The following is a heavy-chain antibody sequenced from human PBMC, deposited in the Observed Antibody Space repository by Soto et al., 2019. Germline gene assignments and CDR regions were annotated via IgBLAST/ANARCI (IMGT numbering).Heavy chain of an antibody. D-gene: IGHD3-10*01. CDR2: INVYNGNT. CDR1: GYTFTNYG. V-gene: IGHV1-18*01. J-gene: IGHJ5*02. Sequence: QVQLEQSAGEVKKPGASVKVSCKASGYTFTNYGISWVRQAPGQGLEWMGWINVYNGNTKYAQKVQGRVTMTTDTSTSTAYMELRSLRSDDTAVYYCARGVGSGSYYNQYNWFDPWGQGTLVTVSS. CDR3: ARGVGSGSYYNQYNWFDP.